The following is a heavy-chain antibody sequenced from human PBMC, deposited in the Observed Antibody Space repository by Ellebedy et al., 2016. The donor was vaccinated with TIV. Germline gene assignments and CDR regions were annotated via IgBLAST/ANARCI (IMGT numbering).Heavy chain of an antibody. V-gene: IGHV3-7*03. CDR3: GRDAVTGNRRWDWLDP. J-gene: IGHJ5*02. Sequence: GESLKISCAASGFTFSSYWMSWVRQAPGKGLEWVANIKQAGSEKYYVDSVKGRFTISRDNAKNSLSLQMKSLKAEDSAIYFCGRDAVTGNRRWDWLDPWGQGTLVTVSS. CDR1: GFTFSSYW. D-gene: IGHD2-21*02. CDR2: IKQAGSEK.